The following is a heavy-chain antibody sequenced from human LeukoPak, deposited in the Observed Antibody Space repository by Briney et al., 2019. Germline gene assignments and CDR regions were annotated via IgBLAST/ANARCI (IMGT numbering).Heavy chain of an antibody. CDR1: GFTFSSYG. CDR3: ARGGYYNILTGFRVRFLGFDY. D-gene: IGHD3-9*01. CDR2: IRYDGSNR. Sequence: GGSLRLSSAASGFTFSSYGMNWVRQAPGKGLEWVAFIRYDGSNRYFSDSVKGRFTIYRDNSKNTVFLQMKSLRAEDTAVYYCARGGYYNILTGFRVRFLGFDYWGQGTLVTVSS. V-gene: IGHV3-30*02. J-gene: IGHJ4*02.